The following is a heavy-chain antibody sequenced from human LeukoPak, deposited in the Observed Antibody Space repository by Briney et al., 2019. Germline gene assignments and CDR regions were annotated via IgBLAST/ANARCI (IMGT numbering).Heavy chain of an antibody. CDR3: AKSPVVVTAIGVSWFDP. D-gene: IGHD2-21*02. Sequence: GGSLRLSCAASGFTFSSYAMSWVRQAPGKGLEWVSAISGSGGSTYYADSVKGRFTISRDNSKNTLYLQMKSLRAEDTAVYYCAKSPVVVTAIGVSWFDPWGQGTLVTVSS. J-gene: IGHJ5*02. CDR2: ISGSGGST. V-gene: IGHV3-23*01. CDR1: GFTFSSYA.